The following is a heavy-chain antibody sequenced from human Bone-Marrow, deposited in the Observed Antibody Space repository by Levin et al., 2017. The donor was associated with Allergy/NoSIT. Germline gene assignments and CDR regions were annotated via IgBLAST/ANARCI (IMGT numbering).Heavy chain of an antibody. V-gene: IGHV3-48*02. CDR1: GFTFSNSS. Sequence: GGSLRLSCAASGFTFSNSSMNWVRQAPGKGLEWVSYISDSSSSIFYADSVKGRFTISRDNAKNSLFLQMNSLRDEDTAVYYCARDCPHLSYSSTWYYYYGMDVGAKGPRSPSP. J-gene: IGHJ6*02. CDR2: ISDSSSSI. CDR3: ARDCPHLSYSSTWYYYYGMDV. D-gene: IGHD6-13*01.